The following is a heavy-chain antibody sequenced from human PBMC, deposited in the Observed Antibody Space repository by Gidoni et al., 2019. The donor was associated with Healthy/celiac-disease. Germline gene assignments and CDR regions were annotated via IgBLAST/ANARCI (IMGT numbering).Heavy chain of an antibody. CDR1: GGSFSGYY. CDR3: ARRHDILTGYYRRVYFDY. Sequence: QVQLQQWGAGLLKPSETLSLTCVVYGGSFSGYYWSWIRQPPGKGLEWIGEINHSGSTNYNPSLKSRVTISVDTSKNQFSLKLSSVTAADTAVYYCARRHDILTGYYRRVYFDYWGQGTLVTVSS. V-gene: IGHV4-34*01. CDR2: INHSGST. D-gene: IGHD3-9*01. J-gene: IGHJ4*02.